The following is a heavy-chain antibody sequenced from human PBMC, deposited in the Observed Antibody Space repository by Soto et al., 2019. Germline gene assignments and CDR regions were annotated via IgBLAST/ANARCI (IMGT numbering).Heavy chain of an antibody. V-gene: IGHV4-31*03. Sequence: QVQLQESGPGLVKPSQTLSLTCTVSGGSIKNSGYYWSWIRQHPEKGLEWIGYISYSGSTDYAASLKRRVTMSVDTSKNQFSLNLTSVTAADTAVYYCGRDAVTKRDFYYYGMDVWGRGTMVTVSS. CDR1: GGSIKNSGYY. CDR3: GRDAVTKRDFYYYGMDV. D-gene: IGHD4-4*01. CDR2: ISYSGST. J-gene: IGHJ6*02.